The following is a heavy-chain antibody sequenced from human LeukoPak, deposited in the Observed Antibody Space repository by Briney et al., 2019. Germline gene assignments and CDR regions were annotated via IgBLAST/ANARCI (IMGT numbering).Heavy chain of an antibody. CDR3: ARVSGRLSRSLND. Sequence: SETLSLTCTVSGGSISSYYWSWIRQPPGKGLEWIGYIYYSGSTNYNPSLKSRVTISVDTSKNQFSLKLSSVTVSDTAVYYCARVSGRLSRSLNDWGQGTLVTVSS. J-gene: IGHJ4*02. CDR1: GGSISSYY. V-gene: IGHV4-59*01. CDR2: IYYSGST.